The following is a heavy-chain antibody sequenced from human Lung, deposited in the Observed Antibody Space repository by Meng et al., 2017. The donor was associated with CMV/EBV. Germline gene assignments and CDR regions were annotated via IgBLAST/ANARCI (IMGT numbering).Heavy chain of an antibody. CDR1: GFTFSGSA. Sequence: GGSLRLSCAASGFTFSGSAMHWVRQASGKGLEWVGRIRSKANSYSTAYAASVKGRFTISRDDSKNTAYLQMNSLKTEDTAVYYCTSHSYDFWGGMDVWGQGTTVTVSS. V-gene: IGHV3-73*01. D-gene: IGHD3-3*01. CDR2: IRSKANSYST. J-gene: IGHJ6*02. CDR3: TSHSYDFWGGMDV.